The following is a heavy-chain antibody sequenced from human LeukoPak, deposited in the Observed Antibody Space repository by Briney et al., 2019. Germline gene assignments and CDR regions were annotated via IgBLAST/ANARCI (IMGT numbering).Heavy chain of an antibody. V-gene: IGHV3-23*01. J-gene: IGHJ4*02. CDR2: ISGSGGST. CDR3: AKDPYYYGSGSSPGYFDY. CDR1: GFTFSSYA. Sequence: GGSLRLSCAASGFTFSSYAMSWVRQAPGKGLEWVSAISGSGGSTYYADSVKGRFTISRDNSKNTLYLQMNSLRAEDTAVYYCAKDPYYYGSGSSPGYFDYWGQGTLVTVSS. D-gene: IGHD3-10*01.